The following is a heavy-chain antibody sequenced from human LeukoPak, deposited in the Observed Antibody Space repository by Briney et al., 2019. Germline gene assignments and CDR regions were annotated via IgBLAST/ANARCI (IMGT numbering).Heavy chain of an antibody. D-gene: IGHD4-23*01. CDR3: ARPASGGNGDGAFDI. V-gene: IGHV4-4*08. Sequence: SETLTLTCTVSGGSISSYYWSWIRQPPGKGLEWIGYIYTSGSTNYNPSLESRVTISVDTSKNQFSLKLSPVTAADTGVYYCARPASGGNGDGAFDIWGQGTMVTVSS. J-gene: IGHJ3*02. CDR2: IYTSGST. CDR1: GGSISSYY.